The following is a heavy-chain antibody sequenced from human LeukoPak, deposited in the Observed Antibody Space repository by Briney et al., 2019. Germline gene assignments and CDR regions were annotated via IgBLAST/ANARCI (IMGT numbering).Heavy chain of an antibody. CDR2: ISGSGGST. J-gene: IGHJ4*02. D-gene: IGHD6-6*01. V-gene: IGHV3-23*01. Sequence: GGSLRLSRAASGFTFSSYAMSWVRQAPGKGLEWVSAISGSGGSTYYADSVKGRFTISRDNSKNTLYLQMNSLRAEDTAVYYCAIIVSSSQIDYWGQGTLVTVSS. CDR1: GFTFSSYA. CDR3: AIIVSSSQIDY.